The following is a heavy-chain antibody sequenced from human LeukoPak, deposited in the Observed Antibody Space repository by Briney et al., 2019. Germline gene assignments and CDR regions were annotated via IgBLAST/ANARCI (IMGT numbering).Heavy chain of an antibody. J-gene: IGHJ4*02. Sequence: GGPLRLPCQASGFSFSTFWRHGVPQVQGGGLVWVSRINEDGTTITYADSVKGRFTISRDDAKNTLYLQMNSLRADDTAIYYCVRDFSGAVDSWGQGTLVTVSS. V-gene: IGHV3-74*01. CDR2: INEDGTTI. D-gene: IGHD1-26*01. CDR1: GFSFSTFW. CDR3: VRDFSGAVDS.